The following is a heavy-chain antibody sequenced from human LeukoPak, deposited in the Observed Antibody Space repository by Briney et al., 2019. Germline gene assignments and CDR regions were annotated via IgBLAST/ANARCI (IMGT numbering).Heavy chain of an antibody. CDR3: ARRGGETANPDYYYYNRNA. J-gene: IGHJ6*03. CDR2: IYPGDSDT. Sequence: GESLKISCKGSGYSFTSYWIGWVRQMPGKGLEWMGIIYPGDSDTRYSPSFQGQVTISADKSISTAYLQWSSLKASDTAMYYCARRGGETANPDYYYYNRNAWAKGPRSPSP. D-gene: IGHD5-18*01. CDR1: GYSFTSYW. V-gene: IGHV5-51*01.